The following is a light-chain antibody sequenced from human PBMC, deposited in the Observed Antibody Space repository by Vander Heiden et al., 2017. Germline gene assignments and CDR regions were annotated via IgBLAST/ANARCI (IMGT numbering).Light chain of an antibody. Sequence: QSALTQPASVSGSPGQSITIPCTGTSSDVGGYNDVSWYQQHPGKAPKLMIYDVSNRPSGVSNRFSGSKSGNTASLTISGLQAEDEADYYCSSYTSSSTREVFGGGTKLTVL. CDR1: SSDVGGYND. CDR3: SSYTSSSTREV. CDR2: DVS. J-gene: IGLJ2*01. V-gene: IGLV2-14*01.